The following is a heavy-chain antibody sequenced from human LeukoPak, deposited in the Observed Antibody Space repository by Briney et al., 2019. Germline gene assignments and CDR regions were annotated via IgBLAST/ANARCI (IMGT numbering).Heavy chain of an antibody. D-gene: IGHD6-13*01. J-gene: IGHJ5*02. Sequence: ASVKVSCKASGYTFTSYDINWVRQATGQGLEWMGWMNPNSGNTGYAQKFQGRVTITRNTSISTAYMELSRLRSDDTAVYYCARVHSSITELNWFDPWGQGTLVTVSS. CDR2: MNPNSGNT. CDR3: ARVHSSITELNWFDP. V-gene: IGHV1-8*03. CDR1: GYTFTSYD.